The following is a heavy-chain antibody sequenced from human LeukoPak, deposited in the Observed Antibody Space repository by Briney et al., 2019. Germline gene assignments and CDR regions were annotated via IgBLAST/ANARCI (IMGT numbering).Heavy chain of an antibody. CDR3: ARDGVTGTTPDFDY. CDR1: GFTFSDYA. Sequence: PGGSLRLSCAASGFTFSDYAMNWVRQAPGKGLEWISYIGSSGNTYYADSLRGRFTISRDFAKNSLCLLMNSLRAEDTAVYYCARDGVTGTTPDFDYWGQGTLVTVSS. V-gene: IGHV3-48*03. J-gene: IGHJ4*02. CDR2: IGSSGNT. D-gene: IGHD1-20*01.